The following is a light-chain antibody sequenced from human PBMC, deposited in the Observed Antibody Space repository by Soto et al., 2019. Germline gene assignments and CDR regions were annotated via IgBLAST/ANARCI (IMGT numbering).Light chain of an antibody. CDR2: GAS. Sequence: VVLTQSPATLSLSPGERATLSCRASRHVYINALAWYQQKPGRTPTLLIFGASTRATDIPDRFSGTGSGTDFSLTINGVEPEDSAVYYCQQYGASPFNFGPGTRVDI. V-gene: IGKV3-20*01. CDR1: RHVYINA. J-gene: IGKJ3*01. CDR3: QQYGASPFN.